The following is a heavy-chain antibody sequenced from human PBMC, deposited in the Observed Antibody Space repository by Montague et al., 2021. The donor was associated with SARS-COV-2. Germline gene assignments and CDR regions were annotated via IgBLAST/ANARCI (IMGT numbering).Heavy chain of an antibody. CDR2: IYYSGST. CDR1: GGSISSSSYY. CDR3: ARSPTYYHILTGYFNGPNWFDP. J-gene: IGHJ5*02. D-gene: IGHD3-9*01. Sequence: SKTLSLTCTVSGGSISSSSYYWGWIRQPPGKGLEWIGSIYYSGSTYYNPSLKSRVTISVDTSKNQFSLKLSSVTAADTAVYYCARSPTYYHILTGYFNGPNWFDPWGQGTLVTVSS. V-gene: IGHV4-39*01.